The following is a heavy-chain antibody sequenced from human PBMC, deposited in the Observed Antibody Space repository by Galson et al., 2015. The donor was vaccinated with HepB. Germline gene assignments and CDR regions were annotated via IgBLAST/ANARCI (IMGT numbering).Heavy chain of an antibody. V-gene: IGHV1-18*04. Sequence: QSGAEVKKPGESLKISCKASGYTFTSYGISWVRQAPGQGLEWMGWISAYNGNTNYAQKLQGRVTMTTDTSTSTAYMELRSLRSDDTAVYYCARPTEAWLGYYYGMDVWGQGTTVTVSS. CDR3: ARPTEAWLGYYYGMDV. CDR1: GYTFTSYG. D-gene: IGHD3-22*01. CDR2: ISAYNGNT. J-gene: IGHJ6*02.